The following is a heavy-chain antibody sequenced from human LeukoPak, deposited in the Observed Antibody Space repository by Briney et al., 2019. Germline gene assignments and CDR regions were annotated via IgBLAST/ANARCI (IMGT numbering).Heavy chain of an antibody. Sequence: SETLSLTCTVSGGSISGYFWTWIRQPAGKGLEWIGRVYSSGSNNSNPSLKSRVTMSPDTFKNHFSLSLTSVTAADTAVYYCAREPTSGREQTSGRPLDYWGQGTLVTVSS. CDR3: AREPTSGREQTSGRPLDY. V-gene: IGHV4-4*07. D-gene: IGHD5-12*01. CDR1: GGSISGYF. CDR2: VYSSGSN. J-gene: IGHJ4*02.